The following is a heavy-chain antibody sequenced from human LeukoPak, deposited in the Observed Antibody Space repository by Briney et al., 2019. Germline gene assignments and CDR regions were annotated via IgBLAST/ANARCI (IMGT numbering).Heavy chain of an antibody. CDR2: ISGRGTRT. CDR3: AKEGAPYYDNNWFDP. D-gene: IGHD3-9*01. V-gene: IGHV3-23*01. CDR1: GFSFSTYA. Sequence: GGSLRLSCAASGFSFSTYAMTWVRQAPGKGLEWLSSISGRGTRTYYVDSVKGRFTISRDNSGNTIYLQMNSLRVDDTAVYYCAKEGAPYYDNNWFDPWGQGTLVTVSS. J-gene: IGHJ5*02.